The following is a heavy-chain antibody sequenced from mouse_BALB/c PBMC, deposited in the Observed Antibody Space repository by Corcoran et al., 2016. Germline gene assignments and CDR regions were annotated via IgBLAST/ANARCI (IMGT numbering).Heavy chain of an antibody. J-gene: IGHJ1*01. Sequence: QIQLVQSGPELKKPGETVKISCKASGYTFTNYGMNWVKQAPGKGLKWMGWINTYTGEPTYADDFKGRFAFSLETSASTAYLQTNNLKNEDMATYFCASTMIKGWYFDVWGAGTTVTVSS. V-gene: IGHV9-1*02. CDR2: INTYTGEP. CDR3: ASTMIKGWYFDV. CDR1: GYTFTNYG. D-gene: IGHD2-4*01.